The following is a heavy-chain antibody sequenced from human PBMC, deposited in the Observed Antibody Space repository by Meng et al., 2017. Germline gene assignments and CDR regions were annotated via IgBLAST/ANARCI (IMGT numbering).Heavy chain of an antibody. CDR2: MNPNSGNT. J-gene: IGHJ4*02. Sequence: QVWRVAGVAGGKKPGVLVKVSCNASGYTFTSYDINWVRQATGQGLEWMGWMNPNSGNTGYAQKFQGRVTMTRNTSISTAYMELSSLRSEDTAVYYCARAPRKTYDSSGYDYWGQGTLVTVSS. V-gene: IGHV1-8*01. D-gene: IGHD3-22*01. CDR1: GYTFTSYD. CDR3: ARAPRKTYDSSGYDY.